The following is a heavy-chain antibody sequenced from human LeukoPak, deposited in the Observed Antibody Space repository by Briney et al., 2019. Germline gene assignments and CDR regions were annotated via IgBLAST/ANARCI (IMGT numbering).Heavy chain of an antibody. CDR1: GGSISSYC. J-gene: IGHJ6*03. Sequence: SETLSLTCTVSGGSISSYCWSWIRQPPGKGLEWIGYIYYSGSTNYNPSLKSRVTISVDTSKNQFSLKLSSVTAADTAGYYCARGMTQEYYYYYYYMDVWGKGTTVTVSS. CDR2: IYYSGST. V-gene: IGHV4-59*01. CDR3: ARGMTQEYYYYYYYMDV.